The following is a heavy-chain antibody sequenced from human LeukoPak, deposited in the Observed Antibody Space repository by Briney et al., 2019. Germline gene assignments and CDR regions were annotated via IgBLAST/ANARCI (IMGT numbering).Heavy chain of an antibody. J-gene: IGHJ4*02. CDR1: GGSFSGYY. D-gene: IGHD1-1*01. V-gene: IGHV4-34*01. Sequence: PSETLSLTCAVYGGSFSGYYWSWIRQPPGKGLEWIGEINHSGSTNYNPSLKSRVTISVDTSKNQFSLKLSSVTAADTAVYYCARGSLVQRIFDYWGQGTLVTVSS. CDR3: ARGSLVQRIFDY. CDR2: INHSGST.